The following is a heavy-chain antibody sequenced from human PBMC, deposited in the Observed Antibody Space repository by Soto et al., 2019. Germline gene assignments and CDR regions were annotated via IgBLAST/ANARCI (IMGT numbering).Heavy chain of an antibody. D-gene: IGHD2-15*01. CDR2: IDPSDSYT. Sequence: GESLKISCXGSGYSFTSYWISWVRQMPGKGLEWMGRIDPSDSYTNYSPSFQGHVTISADKSISTAYLQWSSLKASDTAMYYCASQRYCSGGSCDYWGQGTLVTVSS. CDR1: GYSFTSYW. J-gene: IGHJ4*02. V-gene: IGHV5-10-1*01. CDR3: ASQRYCSGGSCDY.